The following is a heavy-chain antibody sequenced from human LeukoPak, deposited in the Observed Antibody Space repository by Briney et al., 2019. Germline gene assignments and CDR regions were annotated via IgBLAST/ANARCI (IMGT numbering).Heavy chain of an antibody. CDR2: ISYDGSNK. Sequence: PGRSLRLSCAASGFTFSSYAMHWVRQAPGKGLEWVAVISYDGSNKYYTDSVKGRFTISRDNSKNTLYLQMNSLRAEDTAVYYCAKDSQYSATYGQIYWGQGTLVTVSS. V-gene: IGHV3-30*04. D-gene: IGHD1-26*01. CDR1: GFTFSSYA. J-gene: IGHJ4*02. CDR3: AKDSQYSATYGQIY.